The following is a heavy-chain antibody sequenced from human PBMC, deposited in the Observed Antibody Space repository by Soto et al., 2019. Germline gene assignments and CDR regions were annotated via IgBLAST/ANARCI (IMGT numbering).Heavy chain of an antibody. D-gene: IGHD3-3*01. V-gene: IGHV4-31*03. Sequence: SETLSLTCTVSGDSISSGGYYWSWIQQHPGKGLEWIGYIYYSGSTYYNPSLKSRVTISVDTSKNQFSLKLSSVTAADTAVYYCARGPLTIFGVVRVAPWGQGTLVTVSS. CDR2: IYYSGST. J-gene: IGHJ5*02. CDR3: ARGPLTIFGVVRVAP. CDR1: GDSISSGGYY.